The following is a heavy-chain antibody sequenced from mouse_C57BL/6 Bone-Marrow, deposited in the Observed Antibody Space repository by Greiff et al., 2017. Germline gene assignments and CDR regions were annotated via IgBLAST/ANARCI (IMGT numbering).Heavy chain of an antibody. CDR3: TTYGPYAMDY. Sequence: EVQLQQSGAELVKPGASVKLSCTASGFNIKDDYMHWVKQRPEQGLEWIGWIDPENGDTEYASKFQGKATITADTSSNTAYLQLSSLTSEDTAVYYCTTYGPYAMDYWGQGTSVTVSS. V-gene: IGHV14-4*01. CDR2: IDPENGDT. D-gene: IGHD1-2*01. CDR1: GFNIKDDY. J-gene: IGHJ4*01.